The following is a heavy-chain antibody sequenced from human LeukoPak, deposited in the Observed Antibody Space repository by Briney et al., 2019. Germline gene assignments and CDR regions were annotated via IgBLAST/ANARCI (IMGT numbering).Heavy chain of an antibody. CDR3: ARHLTFFDY. D-gene: IGHD4/OR15-4a*01. CDR2: IKQDGSET. V-gene: IGHV3-7*01. CDR1: GLTFSDYW. Sequence: GGSLTLSCVVSGLTFSDYWMSWVRQAPGKGLEWVGNIKQDGSETYYGDSVKGPFTISRDNAKKSLYLQMNNLRAEDTAVYYCARHLTFFDYWGQGALVSVSS. J-gene: IGHJ4*02.